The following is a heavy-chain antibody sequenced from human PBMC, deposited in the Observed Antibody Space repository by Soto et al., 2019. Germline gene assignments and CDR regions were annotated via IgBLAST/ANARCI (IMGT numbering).Heavy chain of an antibody. V-gene: IGHV4-61*01. CDR3: AREEQGRCSGGSCYENYNWFDP. Sequence: SETLSLTCTVSGGSVSSGSYYWSWIRQPPGKGLEWIGYIYYSGSTNYNPSLKSRVTISVDTSKNQFSLKLSSVTAVDTAVYYCAREEQGRCSGGSCYENYNWFDPWGQGTLVTVS. D-gene: IGHD2-15*01. J-gene: IGHJ5*02. CDR2: IYYSGST. CDR1: GGSVSSGSYY.